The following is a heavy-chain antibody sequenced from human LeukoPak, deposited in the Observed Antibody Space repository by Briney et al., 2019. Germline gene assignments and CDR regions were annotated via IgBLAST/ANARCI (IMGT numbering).Heavy chain of an antibody. CDR3: ARADLSYGDFSFDY. V-gene: IGHV3-74*01. CDR2: INGGVSSI. CDR1: GFTLRSYW. Sequence: GGSLRLSSAASGFTLRSYWMHWGRQAPGQGLVWVSRINGGVSSINYADSVKGLFTISRDNAKNTLYLQMNSLRAADTAVYYCARADLSYGDFSFDYCGPGTLVSVSS. D-gene: IGHD4-17*01. J-gene: IGHJ4*02.